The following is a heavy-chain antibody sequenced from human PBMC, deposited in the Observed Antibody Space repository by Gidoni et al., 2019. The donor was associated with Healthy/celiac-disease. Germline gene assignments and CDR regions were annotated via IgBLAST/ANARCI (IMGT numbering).Heavy chain of an antibody. D-gene: IGHD2-15*01. CDR2: ISGSGGST. V-gene: IGHV3-23*01. CDR3: AKDVVAATSSSDY. CDR1: GFPFSSYA. Sequence: EVQLLESGGGLVQPGGSLRLSCSASGFPFSSYAMSWVRQAPGKGLEWVSAISGSGGSTYYADSVKGRFTISRDNSKNTLYLQMNSLRVEDTAVYYCAKDVVAATSSSDYWGQGTLVTVSS. J-gene: IGHJ4*02.